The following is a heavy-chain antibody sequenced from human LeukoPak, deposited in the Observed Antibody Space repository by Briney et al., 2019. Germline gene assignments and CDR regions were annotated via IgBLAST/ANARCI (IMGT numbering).Heavy chain of an antibody. Sequence: AGGSLRLSCAASGFTFSSYAMSWVRQAPGKGLEWVSAISGSGGSTYYADSVKGRFTISRDNSKNTLYLQMNSLRAEDTAVYYCAKDTPYYYDSSGYYWDYWGQGTLVTVSS. V-gene: IGHV3-23*01. CDR2: ISGSGGST. CDR1: GFTFSSYA. CDR3: AKDTPYYYDSSGYYWDY. J-gene: IGHJ4*02. D-gene: IGHD3-22*01.